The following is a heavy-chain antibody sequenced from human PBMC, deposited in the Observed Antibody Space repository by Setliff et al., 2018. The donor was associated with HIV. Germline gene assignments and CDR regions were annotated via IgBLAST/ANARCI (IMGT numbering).Heavy chain of an antibody. D-gene: IGHD3-3*01. J-gene: IGHJ4*02. Sequence: SETLSLTCAVYGGSFSGYYWSWIRQPPGKGLEWIGEINHSGSTNYNMSLWSRVTISLDTSKNQSALRLRSVTAADTASYYCAVTIPFTLFGVAVPFDYWGQGILVTVSS. CDR1: GGSFSGYY. CDR3: AVTIPFTLFGVAVPFDY. V-gene: IGHV4-34*01. CDR2: INHSGST.